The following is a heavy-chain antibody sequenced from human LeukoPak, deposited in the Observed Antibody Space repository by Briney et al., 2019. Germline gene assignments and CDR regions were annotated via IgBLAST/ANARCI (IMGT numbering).Heavy chain of an antibody. Sequence: GGSLRLSCAAAGFTFSKFAMHWVRQAPGKGLEWVAVVSYDGSYKYYADSVKGRFAISRDNSKNTLYLQMNSLRAEDTAVYYCARGKNMATINWNDAFDIWGQGTMVTVSS. J-gene: IGHJ3*02. CDR3: ARGKNMATINWNDAFDI. CDR2: VSYDGSYK. V-gene: IGHV3-30*09. D-gene: IGHD5-24*01. CDR1: GFTFSKFA.